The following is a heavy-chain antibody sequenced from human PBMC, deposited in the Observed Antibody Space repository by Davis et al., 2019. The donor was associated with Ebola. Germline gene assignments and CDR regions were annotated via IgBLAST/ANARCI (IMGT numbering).Heavy chain of an antibody. V-gene: IGHV3-53*01. CDR3: AKSAGTPGWFGP. CDR2: IYSGGST. D-gene: IGHD1-1*01. CDR1: GFTVSSNY. Sequence: PGGSLRLSCAASGFTVSSNYMSWVRQAPGKGLEWVSVIYSGGSTYYADSVKGRFTISRDNSKNTLYMEMNSLRAEDTALYYCAKSAGTPGWFGPWGQGTLVTVSS. J-gene: IGHJ5*02.